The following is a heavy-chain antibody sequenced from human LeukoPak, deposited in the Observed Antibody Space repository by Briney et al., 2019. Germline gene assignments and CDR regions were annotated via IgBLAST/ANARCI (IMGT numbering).Heavy chain of an antibody. J-gene: IGHJ2*01. Sequence: SETLSLTCTVSGGSISSYYWSWVRQPPGKGLDWIGYIYYSGSTNYNPSLKSRVTISVDTSKNQFSLKLSSVTAADTAVYYCARCQILTNWYFDLWGRGTLVTVSS. CDR1: GGSISSYY. V-gene: IGHV4-59*01. CDR2: IYYSGST. CDR3: ARCQILTNWYFDL.